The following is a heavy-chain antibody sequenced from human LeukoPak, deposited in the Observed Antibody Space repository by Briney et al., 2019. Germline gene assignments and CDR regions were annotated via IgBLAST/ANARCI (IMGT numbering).Heavy chain of an antibody. Sequence: GRSLRLSCAASGFTFSTSIMHWVRRAPGKGLEWVAVISYDGNNKYYADSVKGRFTISRDNSKNTLYLQMNSLRAEDTALYHCAKLTTWNTHYPIDYWGQGTLVTVSS. CDR3: AKLTTWNTHYPIDY. V-gene: IGHV3-30*18. J-gene: IGHJ4*02. CDR2: ISYDGNNK. D-gene: IGHD4-17*01. CDR1: GFTFSTSI.